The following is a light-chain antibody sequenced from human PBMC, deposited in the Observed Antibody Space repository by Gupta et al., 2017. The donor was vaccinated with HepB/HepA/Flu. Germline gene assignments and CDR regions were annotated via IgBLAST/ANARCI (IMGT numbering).Light chain of an antibody. CDR3: QQRLSSPFT. CDR1: QSISNY. Sequence: DIQMTQSPSSLSASIGDRVIITCRASQSISNYLNWYQQKPGKVPKLLIYGACRVKGGVPSRFSGSGSGTEFTLTISRRQPEDFATYYCQQRLSSPFTFGGGTKVEIK. CDR2: GAC. V-gene: IGKV1-39*01. J-gene: IGKJ4*01.